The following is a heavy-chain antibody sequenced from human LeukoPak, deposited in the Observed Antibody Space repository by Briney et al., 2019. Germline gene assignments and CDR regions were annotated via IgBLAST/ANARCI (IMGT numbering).Heavy chain of an antibody. CDR3: ARSKAHLSTSWYGTWFDP. CDR2: MYHSGDT. J-gene: IGHJ5*02. D-gene: IGHD2-2*01. V-gene: IGHV4-38-2*02. Sequence: SETLSLTCTVSGYSVSSGYYWGWIRQPPGKGLEWIGSMYHSGDTYNNPSLKSRVTISVDTSKNQLSLKLSSVTAADTAVYYCARSKAHLSTSWYGTWFDPWGQGTLVTVSS. CDR1: GYSVSSGYY.